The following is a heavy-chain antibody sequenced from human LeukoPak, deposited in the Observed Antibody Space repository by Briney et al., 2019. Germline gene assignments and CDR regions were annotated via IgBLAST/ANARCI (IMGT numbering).Heavy chain of an antibody. Sequence: SGGSLRLSCAASGFTFSNYKMNWVRQAPGKGLEWVPYISSSGSIIYYSDSVKGRFTISRDNAKNSLYLQMNSLRAEDTAVYYCARDFGYFWGQGTLVTVSS. CDR3: ARDFGYF. D-gene: IGHD3-10*01. J-gene: IGHJ4*02. V-gene: IGHV3-48*03. CDR2: ISSSGSII. CDR1: GFTFSNYK.